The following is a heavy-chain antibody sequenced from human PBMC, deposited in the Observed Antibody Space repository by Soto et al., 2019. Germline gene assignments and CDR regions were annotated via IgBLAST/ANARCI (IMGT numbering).Heavy chain of an antibody. J-gene: IGHJ6*02. CDR3: ARDRSSVYYDILTATRSDYYYGMDV. V-gene: IGHV3-30-3*01. CDR1: GFTFSSYA. Sequence: QVQLVESGGGVVQPGRSLRLSCAASGFTFSSYAMHWVRQAPGKGLEWVAVISYDGSNKYYADSVKGRFTISRDNSKNTVDVQMNSLRAEDTAVYYCARDRSSVYYDILTATRSDYYYGMDVWGQWNTVTVSS. CDR2: ISYDGSNK. D-gene: IGHD3-9*01.